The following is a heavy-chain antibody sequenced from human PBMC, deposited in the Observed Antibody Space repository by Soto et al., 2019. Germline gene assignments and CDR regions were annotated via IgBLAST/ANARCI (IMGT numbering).Heavy chain of an antibody. CDR1: GYTFTSYG. D-gene: IGHD6-13*01. CDR3: ARDAAAGLNDY. J-gene: IGHJ4*02. V-gene: IGHV1-18*01. CDR2: ISAYNGNT. Sequence: QVQLVQSGAEVKKPGASVKVSCKASGYTFTSYGISWVRQAPGQGLEGMGWISAYNGNTKYVQKFQGRVTITTDTSTSTAYMELRSLRSDDTAVYSCARDAAAGLNDYWGQGTLVTVSS.